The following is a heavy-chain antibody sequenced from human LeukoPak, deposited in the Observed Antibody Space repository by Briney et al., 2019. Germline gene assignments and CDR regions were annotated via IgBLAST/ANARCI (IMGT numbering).Heavy chain of an antibody. D-gene: IGHD4-23*01. J-gene: IGHJ6*03. CDR3: ARGGVTLHYMDV. CDR1: GDSISSYY. CDR2: IFTSGST. V-gene: IGHV4-4*07. Sequence: PSETLSLTCNVSGDSISSYYWTWIRQPAGKGLQWIGRIFTSGSTSYNPSLKSRLTISLDMSKNQFSLKLTSVTAADTAVYFCARGGVTLHYMDVWGKGTTVTISS.